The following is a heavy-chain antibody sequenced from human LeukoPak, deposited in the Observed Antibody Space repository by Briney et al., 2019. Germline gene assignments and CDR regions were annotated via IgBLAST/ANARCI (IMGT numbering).Heavy chain of an antibody. Sequence: KPSETLSLTCTVSGGSISSYYWSWIRQPPGKGLEWIGYIYYSGSTNYNPSLKSRVTISVDKSKNQFSLKLNSVTAADTAVYYCARRFGYGVVGGYFDYWGRGALVTVSS. CDR2: IYYSGST. CDR3: ARRFGYGVVGGYFDY. CDR1: GGSISSYY. V-gene: IGHV4-59*12. J-gene: IGHJ4*02. D-gene: IGHD4/OR15-4a*01.